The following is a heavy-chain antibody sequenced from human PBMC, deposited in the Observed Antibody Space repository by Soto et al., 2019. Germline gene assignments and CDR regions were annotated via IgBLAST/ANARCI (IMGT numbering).Heavy chain of an antibody. CDR3: AXXXXXXXXXXXXVXXMDV. CDR1: GFTFSDYG. Sequence: QVNLVESGGGVVQPGRFLRLSCAASGFTFSDYGMHWVRQXPXXXXXXXXXXSHDGSNKFYGDSVKGRFTISRDNSKNTLLLQTDSLRXXDTAVXXXAXXXXXXXXXXXXVXXMDVXGQGTTVAVSS. CDR2: XSHDGSNK. J-gene: IGHJ6*02. V-gene: IGHV3-30*03.